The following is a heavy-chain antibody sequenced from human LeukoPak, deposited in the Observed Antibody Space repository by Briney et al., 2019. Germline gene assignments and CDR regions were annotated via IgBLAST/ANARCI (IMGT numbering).Heavy chain of an antibody. CDR2: INPNSGGT. CDR1: GYTFTGYY. D-gene: IGHD3-9*01. V-gene: IGHV1-2*02. Sequence: AASVKVSCKASGYTFTGYYMHWVRQAPGQGLEWMGWINPNSGGTNYAQKFQGRVTMTRDTSISTAYMELSRLRSDDTAVYYCARVDILTGYYFFDYWGQGTLVTVSS. J-gene: IGHJ4*02. CDR3: ARVDILTGYYFFDY.